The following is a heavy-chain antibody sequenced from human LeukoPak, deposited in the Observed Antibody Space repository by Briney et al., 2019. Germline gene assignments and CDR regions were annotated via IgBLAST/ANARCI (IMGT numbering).Heavy chain of an antibody. Sequence: SETLSLTCAVYGGSFSGYYWSWIRQPPGKGLEWIGEIYHSGSTNYNPSLKSRVTISVDKSKNQFSLKLSSVTAADTAVYHCARRASGSYYTFDYWGQGTLVTVSS. CDR3: ARRASGSYYTFDY. D-gene: IGHD1-26*01. CDR2: IYHSGST. J-gene: IGHJ4*02. V-gene: IGHV4-34*01. CDR1: GGSFSGYY.